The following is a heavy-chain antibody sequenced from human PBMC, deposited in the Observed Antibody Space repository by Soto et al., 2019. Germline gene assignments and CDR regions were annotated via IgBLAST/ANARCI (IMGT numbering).Heavy chain of an antibody. CDR2: ISSNGVGT. CDR1: EFTLSGYA. J-gene: IGHJ6*03. Sequence: EVQLAESGGGLAQPGGSLRLSCAASEFTLSGYAMDWVRQAPGKGLEYVSGISSNGVGTYYANSVQGRFTISRDNSKNTVYLQMGSLRPEDMAVYYCARRAPPDFYYMDVWGKGTTVTVS. V-gene: IGHV3-64*01. CDR3: ARRAPPDFYYMDV.